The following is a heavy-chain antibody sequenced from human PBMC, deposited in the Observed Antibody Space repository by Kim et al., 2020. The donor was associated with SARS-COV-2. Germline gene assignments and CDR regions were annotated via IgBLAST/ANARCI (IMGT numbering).Heavy chain of an antibody. D-gene: IGHD6-13*01. CDR1: GFTFSSYG. CDR2: IWYDGSNK. J-gene: IGHJ6*02. Sequence: GGSLRLSCAASGFTFSSYGMHWVRQAPGKGLEWVAVIWYDGSNKYYADSVKGRFTISRDNSKNTLYLQMNSLRAEDTAVYYCAKGGQQLALYYYYGMDVWGQGTTVTVSS. V-gene: IGHV3-33*06. CDR3: AKGGQQLALYYYYGMDV.